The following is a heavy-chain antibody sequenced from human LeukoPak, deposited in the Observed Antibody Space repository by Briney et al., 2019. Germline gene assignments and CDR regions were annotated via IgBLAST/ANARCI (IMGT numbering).Heavy chain of an antibody. J-gene: IGHJ5*02. CDR1: GGSISSYY. D-gene: IGHD2-2*01. CDR2: IYTSGST. Sequence: SETLSLTCTVYGGSISSYYWSWIRQPAGKGLEWIGRIYTSGSTNYSPSLKSRVTMSVDTSKNQLFLKLSSVTAADTAVYYCARDKSYCSSATCHNWFDPWGQGTLVTVSS. CDR3: ARDKSYCSSATCHNWFDP. V-gene: IGHV4-4*07.